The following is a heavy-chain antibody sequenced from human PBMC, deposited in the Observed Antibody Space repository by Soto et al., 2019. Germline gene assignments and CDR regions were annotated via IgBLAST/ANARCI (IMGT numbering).Heavy chain of an antibody. V-gene: IGHV4-31*03. Sequence: SETLSLPCTVSGGSISSGGYYWSWIRQHPGKGLEWMGYIYYSGSTYSNPSLMSRLTISVDTSKNQFSLKLSSVTAADTAVYYCARGIYEYVWGSYPGRFDPWGQGTLVTVSS. CDR3: ARGIYEYVWGSYPGRFDP. D-gene: IGHD3-16*02. J-gene: IGHJ5*02. CDR2: IYYSGST. CDR1: GGSISSGGYY.